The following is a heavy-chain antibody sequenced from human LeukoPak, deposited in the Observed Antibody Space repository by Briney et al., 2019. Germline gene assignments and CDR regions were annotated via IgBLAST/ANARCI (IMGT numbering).Heavy chain of an antibody. V-gene: IGHV4-39*07. Sequence: SETLSLTCSISVGSISSSTYYWAWIRQPPGKGLEWIGTIYYSGSTSYYPSLKSRVTISVDTSKKQFSLKLTSVTAADTAVYYCARCYDDSGTFDMWGQGTMVTVFS. CDR2: IYYSGST. CDR1: VGSISSSTYY. D-gene: IGHD4-17*01. J-gene: IGHJ3*02. CDR3: ARCYDDSGTFDM.